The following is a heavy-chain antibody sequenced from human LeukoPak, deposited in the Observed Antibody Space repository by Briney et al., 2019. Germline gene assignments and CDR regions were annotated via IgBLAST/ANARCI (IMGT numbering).Heavy chain of an antibody. D-gene: IGHD4-23*01. CDR3: ATELRWKDH. CDR1: GYTFTGYY. CDR2: INPNNGGT. V-gene: IGHV1-2*02. J-gene: IGHJ4*02. Sequence: ASVKVSCKTSGYTFTGYYMHWVRQAPGQGLEWMGWINPNNGGTNYAQKFQGRVTMTRDTTISAAYMELSRLRSDDTAVYYCATELRWKDHWGQGTLVTVSS.